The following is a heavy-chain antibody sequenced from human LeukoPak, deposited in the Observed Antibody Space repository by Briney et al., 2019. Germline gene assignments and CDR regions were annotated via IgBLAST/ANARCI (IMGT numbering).Heavy chain of an antibody. D-gene: IGHD3-22*01. V-gene: IGHV3-53*01. J-gene: IGHJ3*02. CDR1: GFTVSSYY. CDR3: ASSSLRSDSSGYYYSAFDI. Sequence: GGSLRLSCAASGFTVSSYYMSWVRQAPGKGLEWISVIYSGGSTYYADSVKGRFTISRDNSKNTLYLQMNSLRAEDTAVYYCASSSLRSDSSGYYYSAFDIWGQGTMVTVSS. CDR2: IYSGGST.